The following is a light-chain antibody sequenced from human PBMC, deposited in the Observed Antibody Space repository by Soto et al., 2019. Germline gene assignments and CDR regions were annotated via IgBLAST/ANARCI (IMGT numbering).Light chain of an antibody. J-gene: IGLJ2*01. CDR3: CSSAGGYPLDVV. CDR2: EVA. CDR1: SGDVGGYNY. Sequence: QSALTQPRSVSGSPGQSVTISCTGTSGDVGGYNYVSWYQHHPGKVPKLMIYEVAERPSGVPDRFSGSKSGNTASLTISGLQTEDEADYYCCSSAGGYPLDVVFGGGTKVTVL. V-gene: IGLV2-11*01.